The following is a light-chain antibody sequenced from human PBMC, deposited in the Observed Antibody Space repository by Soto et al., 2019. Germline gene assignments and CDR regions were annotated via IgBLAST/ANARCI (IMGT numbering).Light chain of an antibody. CDR1: QGISVY. Sequence: DIQMTQSPSSLSASLGDRVTITCRASQGISVYLAWFQQKPGKVPKLLIYAASTLQSGVPSRFSGSGSGTDFTLTISSLQPEDVATYYCQKYNSAPLTLGGGTKVDIK. CDR3: QKYNSAPLT. J-gene: IGKJ4*01. V-gene: IGKV1-27*01. CDR2: AAS.